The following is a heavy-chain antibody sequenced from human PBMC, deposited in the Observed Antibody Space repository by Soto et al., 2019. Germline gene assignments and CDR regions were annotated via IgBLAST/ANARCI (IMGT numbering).Heavy chain of an antibody. V-gene: IGHV3-30*03. CDR1: GFTFSSYG. Sequence: GGSLRLSCAASGFTFSSYGMHWVRQAPGKGLEWVAVISYDGSNKYYADSVKGRFTISRDNSKNTLYLQMNSLRAEDTAVYYCARNYYDSSGYIPWFDPWGQGPLVTVSS. CDR2: ISYDGSNK. D-gene: IGHD3-22*01. J-gene: IGHJ5*02. CDR3: ARNYYDSSGYIPWFDP.